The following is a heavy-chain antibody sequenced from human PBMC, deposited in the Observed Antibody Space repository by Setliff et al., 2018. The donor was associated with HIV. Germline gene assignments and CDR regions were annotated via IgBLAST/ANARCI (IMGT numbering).Heavy chain of an antibody. J-gene: IGHJ4*02. CDR2: IYSDGNT. V-gene: IGHV3-66*02. CDR1: GFTVSSSY. Sequence: GGSLRLSCAGSGFTVSSSYMTWVRQAPGKGLEWVSVIYSDGNTFYADSVKGRFSISRDNSKNTLSLQMSSLRSEDTALYYCARHEAECFDNKCYAGLRGAWGQGTPVTVSS. D-gene: IGHD2-15*01. CDR3: ARHEAECFDNKCYAGLRGA.